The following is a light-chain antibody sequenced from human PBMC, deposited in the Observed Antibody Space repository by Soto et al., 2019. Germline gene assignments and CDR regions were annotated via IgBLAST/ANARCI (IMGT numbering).Light chain of an antibody. CDR3: QTWGSGIQV. J-gene: IGLJ1*01. V-gene: IGLV4-69*01. CDR1: SGHSSYA. Sequence: QSVLTQSPSASASLGASVKLTCTLSSGHSSYAIAWHQQQPEKGPRYLMKLNSDGSHSKGDGIPDRFSGSSSGAERYLTISSLQSVDEADYYCQTWGSGIQVFGSGPNLNVL. CDR2: LNSDGSH.